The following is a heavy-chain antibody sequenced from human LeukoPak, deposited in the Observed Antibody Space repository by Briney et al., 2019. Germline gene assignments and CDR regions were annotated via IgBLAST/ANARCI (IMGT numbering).Heavy chain of an antibody. Sequence: ASVKVSCNASGYTFTGYYMHWVRQAPGQGLEWMGWINPNSGGTNYAQKFQGRVTMTRDTSISTAYMELSRLRSDDTAVYYCARDRSHLPYSSGWYGNWFDPWGQGTLVTVSS. CDR2: INPNSGGT. CDR3: ARDRSHLPYSSGWYGNWFDP. D-gene: IGHD6-19*01. CDR1: GYTFTGYY. V-gene: IGHV1-2*02. J-gene: IGHJ5*02.